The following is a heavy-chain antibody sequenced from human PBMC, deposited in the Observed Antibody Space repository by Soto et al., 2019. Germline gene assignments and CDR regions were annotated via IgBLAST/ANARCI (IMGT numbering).Heavy chain of an antibody. CDR3: AKGTFWSGYNTPEEH. CDR2: ISYDGGNK. V-gene: IGHV3-30*18. Sequence: QVQLVESGGGVVQPGRSLRLSCAVSGFTFSNYGMHWVRQAPGKGLEWVAVISYDGGNKYYADSVKGRFTISRDNSKNTLYLQMNNLRAEDSAVYYCAKGTFWSGYNTPEEHWGQGTPVTVSS. J-gene: IGHJ4*02. D-gene: IGHD3-3*01. CDR1: GFTFSNYG.